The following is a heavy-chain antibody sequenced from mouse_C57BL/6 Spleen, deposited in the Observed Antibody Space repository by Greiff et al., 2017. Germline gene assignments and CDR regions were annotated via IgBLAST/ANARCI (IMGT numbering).Heavy chain of an antibody. V-gene: IGHV5-17*01. J-gene: IGHJ2*01. CDR1: GFTFSDYG. Sequence: EVQLQQSGGGLVKPGGSLKLSCAASGFTFSDYGMHWVRQAPEKGLEWVAYISSGSSTIYYADTVKGRFTISRDNAKNTLFLQMTSLRSEDTAMYYCVRRGSSHYFDYWGQGTTLTVSS. CDR2: ISSGSSTI. CDR3: VRRGSSHYFDY.